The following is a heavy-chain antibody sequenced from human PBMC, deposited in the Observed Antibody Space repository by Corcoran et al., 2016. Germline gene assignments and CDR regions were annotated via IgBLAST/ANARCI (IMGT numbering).Heavy chain of an antibody. J-gene: IGHJ6*02. CDR2: INPNSGGT. Sequence: QVQLVQSGAEVKKPGASVKVSCKASGYTFTGYYMHWVRQAPGQGLEWMGWINPNSGGTNYVQKFQGRVTMTRDTSISTAYMELSRLRSDDTAVYYCAEGGLELYGMDVWGQGTTVTVSS. CDR1: GYTFTGYY. V-gene: IGHV1-2*02. D-gene: IGHD1-7*01. CDR3: AEGGLELYGMDV.